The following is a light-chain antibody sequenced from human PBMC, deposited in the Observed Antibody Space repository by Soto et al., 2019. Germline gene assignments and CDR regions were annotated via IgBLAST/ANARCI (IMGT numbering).Light chain of an antibody. CDR1: QSVSNR. CDR3: QHYDVLPTVT. V-gene: IGKV3-15*01. Sequence: EVVVTQSPATLSVSPGERATLSCRASQSVSNRIAWYQQRPGQAPRLVVYGVSTRATDIPDRFSGSGSGTEFTLNISSLQSEDFAVYYCQHYDVLPTVTFGQGTKLEIK. J-gene: IGKJ1*01. CDR2: GVS.